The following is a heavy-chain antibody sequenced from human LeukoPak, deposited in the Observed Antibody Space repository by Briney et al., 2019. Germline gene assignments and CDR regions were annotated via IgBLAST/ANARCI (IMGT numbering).Heavy chain of an antibody. D-gene: IGHD3-10*01. J-gene: IGHJ4*02. CDR1: GGTFTSYA. CDR2: FNPIFGTT. V-gene: IGHV1-69*13. Sequence: SVKVSCKASGGTFTSYAINWVRQAPGQGLEWMGRFNPIFGTTDYAQGFQGKVTITADESTDTAYIELTSLRSEDTAVYYCARDSNYYGSGSTDYWGQGTLVTVSS. CDR3: ARDSNYYGSGSTDY.